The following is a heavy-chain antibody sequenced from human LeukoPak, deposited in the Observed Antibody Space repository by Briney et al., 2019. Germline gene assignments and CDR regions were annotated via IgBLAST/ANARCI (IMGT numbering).Heavy chain of an antibody. J-gene: IGHJ4*02. CDR3: ARGNSYGRTYYFDY. V-gene: IGHV4-59*01. D-gene: IGHD5-18*01. CDR1: GGSISSYY. CDR2: IYYSGST. Sequence: SETLSLTCTVSGGSISSYYWSWIRQPPGKGLEWIGYIYYSGSTNYNPSLKSRVTISVDTSKNQFSLKLSSVTAADTAVCYCARGNSYGRTYYFDYWGQGTLVTVSS.